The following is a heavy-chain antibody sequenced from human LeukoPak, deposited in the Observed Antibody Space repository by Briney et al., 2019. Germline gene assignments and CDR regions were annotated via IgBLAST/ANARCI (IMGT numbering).Heavy chain of an antibody. V-gene: IGHV1-2*02. J-gene: IGHJ5*02. CDR3: ARDRGEYYHFWSGYGNWFDP. Sequence: ASVKVSCKASGYTLTGYYMHWVRQAPGQGLEWMGWINPNSGGTNYAQKFQGRVTMTRDTSISTAYMELSRLRSDDTAVYHCARDRGEYYHFWSGYGNWFDPWGQGTLVTVSS. CDR2: INPNSGGT. D-gene: IGHD3-3*01. CDR1: GYTLTGYY.